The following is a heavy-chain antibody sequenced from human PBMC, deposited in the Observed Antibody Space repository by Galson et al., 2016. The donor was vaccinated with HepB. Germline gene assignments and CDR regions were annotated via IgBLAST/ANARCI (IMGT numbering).Heavy chain of an antibody. Sequence: SLRLSCADSGSTFSSDWMHWVRQSPGTGLVWISRIDPPARTINYADSVRGRFTISRDNARDTLYLQMDSLTVEDTGVYSCARELSGSRDSWGQGTLVTVSS. V-gene: IGHV3-74*01. CDR3: ARELSGSRDS. D-gene: IGHD1-26*01. CDR1: GSTFSSDW. J-gene: IGHJ4*02. CDR2: IDPPARTI.